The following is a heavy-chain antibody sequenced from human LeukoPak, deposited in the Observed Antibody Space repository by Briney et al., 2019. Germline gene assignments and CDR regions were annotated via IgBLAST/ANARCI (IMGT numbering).Heavy chain of an antibody. CDR2: IYPRGDST. J-gene: IGHJ4*02. Sequence: GRSLRLSCAASGFTFSTYSMTWVRQGPGKGLEWVSSIYPRGDSTFYADSVKGRFTISRDNSKNTLYLQMSSLRTEDTAIYYCAKDVVPDSGWDLDYWGQGTLVTVSS. CDR3: AKDVVPDSGWDLDY. D-gene: IGHD6-19*01. CDR1: GFTFSTYS. V-gene: IGHV3-23*01.